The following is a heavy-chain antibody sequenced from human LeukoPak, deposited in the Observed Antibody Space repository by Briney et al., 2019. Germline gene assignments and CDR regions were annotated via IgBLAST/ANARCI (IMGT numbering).Heavy chain of an antibody. CDR1: GFTFNSYS. D-gene: IGHD1-7*01. V-gene: IGHV3-21*01. Sequence: GGSLRLSCAASGFTFNSYSINWVRQAPGKGLEWVSSIDSSSSYIYYADSVKGRFTISRDNAKNSLFLQMNSLRVEDTAVDYCARPGITGTMGYGAFDIWGQGTRVTVSP. J-gene: IGHJ3*02. CDR3: ARPGITGTMGYGAFDI. CDR2: IDSSSSYI.